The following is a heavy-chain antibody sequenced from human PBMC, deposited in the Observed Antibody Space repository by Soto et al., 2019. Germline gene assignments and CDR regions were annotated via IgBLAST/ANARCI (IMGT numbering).Heavy chain of an antibody. CDR2: TIPMLGMS. V-gene: IGHV1-69*02. CDR1: GDTFKFYT. J-gene: IGHJ4*02. CDR3: ATSYGSGSQAFDF. D-gene: IGHD3-10*01. Sequence: QVQLVQSGAELKKPGSSVRVSCKASGDTFKFYTINWVRQAPGLGLEWMGRTIPMLGMSNYALKFQGRLSITADKSTSTAYMDLRSLKPEDTAMYYCATSYGSGSQAFDFWGQGALVTVS.